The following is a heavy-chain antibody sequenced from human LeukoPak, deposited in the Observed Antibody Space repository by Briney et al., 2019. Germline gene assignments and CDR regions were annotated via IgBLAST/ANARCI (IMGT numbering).Heavy chain of an antibody. Sequence: PGGSLRLSCAASGFTFSSYAMSWVRQAPGKGLEWVSVISGSGGSTYYADSVKGRFTISRDNSKNTLYLQMNSLRAEDTAVYYCAKDLGLWFGELSDYWGQGTLVTVSS. V-gene: IGHV3-23*01. CDR2: ISGSGGST. J-gene: IGHJ4*02. CDR3: AKDLGLWFGELSDY. D-gene: IGHD3-10*01. CDR1: GFTFSSYA.